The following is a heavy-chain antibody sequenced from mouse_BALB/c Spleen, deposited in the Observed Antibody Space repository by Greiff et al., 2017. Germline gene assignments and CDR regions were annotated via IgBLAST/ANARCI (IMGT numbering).Heavy chain of an antibody. V-gene: IGHV1-59*01. J-gene: IGHJ4*01. CDR1: GYTFTSYW. D-gene: IGHD2-2*01. CDR3: ARIYYGYDDYAMDY. CDR2: IDPSNSET. Sequence: VQLQQSGPELVRPGPSVSMSCKASGYTFTSYWMHWVKQRPGQGLEWIGMIDPSNSETRLNQKFKDKATLNVDKSSNTAYMQLSSLTSEDSAVYYCARIYYGYDDYAMDYWGQGTSVTVSS.